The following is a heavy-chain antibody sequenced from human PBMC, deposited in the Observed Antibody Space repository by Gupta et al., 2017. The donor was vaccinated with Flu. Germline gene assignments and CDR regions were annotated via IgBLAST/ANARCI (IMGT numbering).Heavy chain of an antibody. CDR3: ARMVASGPFDY. D-gene: IGHD1-1*01. Sequence: IRDYYWNWIRQPPGKALEWIGHVSQSGTTDYNSSLKSRVIILVDTSKTQFSLQMRSVTAQDTAMYCARMVASGPFDYWGQGTQVIVSS. CDR2: VSQSGTT. CDR1: IRDYY. V-gene: IGHV4-59*08. J-gene: IGHJ4*02.